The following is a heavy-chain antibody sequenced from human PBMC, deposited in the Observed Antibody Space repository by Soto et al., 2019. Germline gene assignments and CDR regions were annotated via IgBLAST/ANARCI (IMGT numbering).Heavy chain of an antibody. D-gene: IGHD5-12*01. V-gene: IGHV3-21*01. CDR2: ISSSSSYI. CDR3: ARPQEYSGYDLLNDAFDI. CDR1: GFTFSSYS. Sequence: GGSLRLSCAASGFTFSSYSMNWVRQAPGKGLEWVSSISSSSSYIYYADSVKGRFTISRDNAKNSLYLQMNSLRAEDTAVYYCARPQEYSGYDLLNDAFDIWGQGTMVTVSS. J-gene: IGHJ3*02.